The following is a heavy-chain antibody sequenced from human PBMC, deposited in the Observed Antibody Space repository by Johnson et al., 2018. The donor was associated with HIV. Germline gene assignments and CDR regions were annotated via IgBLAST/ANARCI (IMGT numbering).Heavy chain of an antibody. V-gene: IGHV3-66*01. CDR3: ARDRGYWDAFDI. Sequence: VQLVESGGGMVQPGGSLRLSCAASRFTFKNYWMTWVRQAPGKGLEWVSVIYSGGSTYYADSVKGRFTISRDNSKNTLYLQMNSLRAEDTAVYYCARDRGYWDAFDIWGQGTMVTVSS. D-gene: IGHD3-22*01. CDR2: IYSGGST. J-gene: IGHJ3*02. CDR1: RFTFKNYW.